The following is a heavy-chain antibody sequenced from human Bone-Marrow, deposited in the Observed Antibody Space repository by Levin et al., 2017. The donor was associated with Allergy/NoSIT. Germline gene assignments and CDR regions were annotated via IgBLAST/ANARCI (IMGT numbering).Heavy chain of an antibody. Sequence: GESLKISCAASGFTFSSYSMNWVRQAPGKGLEWVSSISSSSSYIYYADSVKGRFTISRDNAKNSLYLQMNSLRAEDTAVYYCARDARSNYYDSSGPKYWGQGTLVTVSS. CDR1: GFTFSSYS. V-gene: IGHV3-21*01. CDR2: ISSSSSYI. J-gene: IGHJ4*02. CDR3: ARDARSNYYDSSGPKY. D-gene: IGHD3-22*01.